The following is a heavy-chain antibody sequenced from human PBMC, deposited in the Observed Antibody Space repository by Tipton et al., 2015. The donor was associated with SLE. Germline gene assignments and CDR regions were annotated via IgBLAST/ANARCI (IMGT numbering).Heavy chain of an antibody. J-gene: IGHJ3*02. CDR3: ARRPVPYSSSWVDAFDI. V-gene: IGHV4-34*01. CDR2: INHSGST. D-gene: IGHD6-13*01. Sequence: TLSLTCAVYGGSFSGYYWSWIRQPPGKGLEWIGEINHSGSTNYNPSLKSRVTISVDTSKNQFSLKLCSVTAADTAVYYCARRPVPYSSSWVDAFDIWGQGTMATVSS. CDR1: GGSFSGYY.